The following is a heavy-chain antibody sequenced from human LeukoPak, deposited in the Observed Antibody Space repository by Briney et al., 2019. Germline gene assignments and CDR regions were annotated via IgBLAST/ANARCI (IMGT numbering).Heavy chain of an antibody. CDR2: ISTRSGTI. D-gene: IGHD5-12*01. CDR1: GFTFSNYS. CDR3: ARDRGGYEFFDY. Sequence: GGSLRLSCAASGFTFSNYSMNWVRQAPGKGLEWVSYISTRSGTIYYTDSVKGRFTISRDNAKNSLYLQMNSLRDEDTAVYYCARDRGGYEFFDYWGQGSLVTVSS. V-gene: IGHV3-48*02. J-gene: IGHJ4*02.